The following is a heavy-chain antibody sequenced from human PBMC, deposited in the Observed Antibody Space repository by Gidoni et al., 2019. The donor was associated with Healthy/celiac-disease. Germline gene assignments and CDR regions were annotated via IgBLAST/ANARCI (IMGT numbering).Heavy chain of an antibody. CDR3: ARGNYYDSSGYLTH. J-gene: IGHJ4*02. Sequence: QVQMVESGGGVVQPGRSLGPVCAASGFTLRSYAMHWVRPAPGKGLGCVAVISYDGSNKYYADSGKGRFTISRDNSKNTLYLQMNSLRAEDTAVYYCARGNYYDSSGYLTHWGQGTLVTVSS. CDR2: ISYDGSNK. V-gene: IGHV3-30*04. D-gene: IGHD3-22*01. CDR1: GFTLRSYA.